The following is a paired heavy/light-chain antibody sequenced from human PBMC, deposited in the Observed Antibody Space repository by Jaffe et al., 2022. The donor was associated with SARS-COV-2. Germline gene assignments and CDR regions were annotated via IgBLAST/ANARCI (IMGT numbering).Light chain of an antibody. J-gene: IGKJ2*01. V-gene: IGKV3-11*01. Sequence: EIVLTQSPATLSLSPGERATLSCRASQSVSSDLAWYQQKPGQPPSLLIYDSDNRATGIPARFSGGGSGTDFTLTISSLEPEDFAVYYCQQRFTWPKTFGQGTKLEIK. CDR1: QSVSSD. CDR2: DSD. CDR3: QQRFTWPKT.
Heavy chain of an antibody. CDR1: GFIFSTYA. CDR3: ATHGQYCAGDCYYHY. Sequence: EVQLVESGGDVVQPGGSLRLSCAASGFIFSTYAMNWVRQAPGKGPEWVAYIDAGTPDIYYADSVRGRFTISRDNARNSLYLQMNSLRDEDTAVYYCATHGQYCAGDCYYHYWGQGTLVTVSS. D-gene: IGHD2-21*02. CDR2: IDAGTPDI. V-gene: IGHV3-48*02. J-gene: IGHJ4*02.